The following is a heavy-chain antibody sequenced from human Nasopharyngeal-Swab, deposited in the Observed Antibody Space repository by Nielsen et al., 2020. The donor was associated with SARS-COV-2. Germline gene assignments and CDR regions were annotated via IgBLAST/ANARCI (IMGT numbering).Heavy chain of an antibody. J-gene: IGHJ4*02. CDR2: IYYSGST. CDR3: ARRETIVGSFDY. Sequence: ETLSLTCTVSGGSISSYYWTWIRQSPGKGLEWIGYIYYSGSTDYNPSLKGRVTISVDTSKNQFSLKLNSVTAADTAVYYCARRETIVGSFDYWGQGTLVTVSS. CDR1: GGSISSYY. D-gene: IGHD1-26*01. V-gene: IGHV4-59*08.